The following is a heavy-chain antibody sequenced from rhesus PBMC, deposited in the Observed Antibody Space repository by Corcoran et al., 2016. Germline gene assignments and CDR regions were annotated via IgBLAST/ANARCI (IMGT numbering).Heavy chain of an antibody. Sequence: QVQLQESGPGLVKPSETLSLPCAVSGGSLRSSPCWSWIRHPPGPGLEWIGNIGGSRGSTYYNTSLKSRVTSSKDTSKNQFSLKLSSVTAADTAVYYCARRWGDYYDEGFDYWGQGVLVTVSS. J-gene: IGHJ4*01. CDR3: ARRWGDYYDEGFDY. CDR1: GGSLRSSPC. D-gene: IGHD3-34*01. CDR2: IGGSRGST. V-gene: IGHV4-65*02.